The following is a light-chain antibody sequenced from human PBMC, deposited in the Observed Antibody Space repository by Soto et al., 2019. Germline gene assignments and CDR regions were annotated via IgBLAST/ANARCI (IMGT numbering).Light chain of an antibody. CDR1: QSVSSSY. CDR2: GAS. V-gene: IGKV3-20*01. CDR3: QHYRTS. Sequence: EIVLTQSPGTLSLSPGERATLSCRASQSVSSSYLAWYQQKPGQAPRQLIYGASSRATGIPDRFSGSGSGTDFTLTITILEPEDFAVYYCQHYRTSFGGGTRVESK. J-gene: IGKJ4*01.